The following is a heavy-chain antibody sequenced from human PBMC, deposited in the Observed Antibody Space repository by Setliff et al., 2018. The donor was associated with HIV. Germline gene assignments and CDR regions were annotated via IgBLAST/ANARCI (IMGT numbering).Heavy chain of an antibody. V-gene: IGHV1-2*02. CDR3: ARGPITMIVVYFEY. CDR1: GYTFTGYY. CDR2: INPNSGGT. D-gene: IGHD3-22*01. Sequence: ASVKVSCKASGYTFTGYYMHWVRQAPGQGLEWMGWINPNSGGTNYAQKFQGRVTMTRDTSISTAYMELSRLRSYDTAVYYCARGPITMIVVYFEYWGQGTLVTVSS. J-gene: IGHJ4*02.